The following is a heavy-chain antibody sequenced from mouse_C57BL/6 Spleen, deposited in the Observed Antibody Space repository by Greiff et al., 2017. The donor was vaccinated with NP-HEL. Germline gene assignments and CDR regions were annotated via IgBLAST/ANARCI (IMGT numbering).Heavy chain of an antibody. CDR3: ARGTYGNPARAMDY. V-gene: IGHV1-59*01. CDR1: GYTFTSYW. D-gene: IGHD2-1*01. Sequence: QVQLQQSGAELVRPGTSVKLSCKASGYTFTSYWMHWVKQRPGQGLEWIGVIDPSDSYTNYNQKFKGKATLTVDTSSSTAYMQLSSLTSEDSAVYYCARGTYGNPARAMDYWGQGTSVTVSS. CDR2: IDPSDSYT. J-gene: IGHJ4*01.